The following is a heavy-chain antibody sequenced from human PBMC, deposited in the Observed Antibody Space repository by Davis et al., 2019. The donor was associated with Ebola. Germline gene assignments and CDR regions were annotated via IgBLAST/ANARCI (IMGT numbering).Heavy chain of an antibody. CDR3: ARNRFLEWLYLVGTDYGMDV. CDR2: IYRGGNT. D-gene: IGHD3-3*01. Sequence: MPSETLSLTCAVSGGSVSSDDHSWSWIRQPPGKGLEWIGYIYRGGNTYYSPSLKSRVTMSVDRSKNQFSLKLSSVTAADTAVYYCARNRFLEWLYLVGTDYGMDVWGKGTTVTVSS. J-gene: IGHJ6*04. V-gene: IGHV4-30-2*01. CDR1: GGSVSSDDHS.